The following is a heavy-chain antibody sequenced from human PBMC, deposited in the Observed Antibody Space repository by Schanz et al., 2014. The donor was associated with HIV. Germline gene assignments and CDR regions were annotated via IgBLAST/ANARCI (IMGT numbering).Heavy chain of an antibody. D-gene: IGHD3-10*01. CDR2: ISYDGTDK. CDR3: ASDGSGSYLTLSLLYYGMDA. CDR1: GFSFSTYG. J-gene: IGHJ6*02. Sequence: QVQLVESGGGVVQPGRSLRLSCAASGFSFSTYGMHWVRQAPGKGLEWVAVISYDGTDKYYADSVKGRFTISRDNSKNTLYLQMNSLTAEDTAVYYCASDGSGSYLTLSLLYYGMDAWGQGTAVTVSS. V-gene: IGHV3-30*03.